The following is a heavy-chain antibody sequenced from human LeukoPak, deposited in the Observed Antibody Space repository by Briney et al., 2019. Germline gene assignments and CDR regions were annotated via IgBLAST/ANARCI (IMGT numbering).Heavy chain of an antibody. CDR3: ARDRVLCGGDCYYWFDP. CDR1: GFTFSSYG. V-gene: IGHV3-7*01. CDR2: IKLDGSEK. Sequence: GGSLRLSCAASGFTFSSYGMSWVPQAPGKGLEWVANIKLDGSEKYYVDSVKGRFTISRDNAKNSLYLQMNSLRAEDTAVYYGARDRVLCGGDCYYWFDPWGQGTLVTVSS. J-gene: IGHJ5*02. D-gene: IGHD2-21*01.